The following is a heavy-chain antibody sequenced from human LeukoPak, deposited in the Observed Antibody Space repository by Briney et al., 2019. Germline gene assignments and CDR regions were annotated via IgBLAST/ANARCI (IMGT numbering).Heavy chain of an antibody. J-gene: IGHJ5*02. Sequence: GASVKVSCKASGYIFTDYYMHWVRQAPGQGLGWMGRINPNSGGTNYAQKFQGRVTMTRDTSISTAYTELSSLRSDDTAVYYCARRRWFGESESWFDPWGQGTLVTVSS. V-gene: IGHV1/OR15-1*01. CDR3: ARRRWFGESESWFDP. CDR1: GYIFTDYY. D-gene: IGHD3-10*01. CDR2: INPNSGGT.